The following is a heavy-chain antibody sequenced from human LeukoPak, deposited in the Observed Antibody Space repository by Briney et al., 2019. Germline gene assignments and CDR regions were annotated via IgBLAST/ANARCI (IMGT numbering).Heavy chain of an antibody. D-gene: IGHD3-9*01. Sequence: GGSLRLSCAASGFTFSSYEMNWVRQAPGKGLEWVSYISSSGSTIYYAHSVKGRFTISRDNAKNSLYLQMNSLRAEDTAVYYCARDFPARYDILTGSFWGQGTLVTVSS. CDR1: GFTFSSYE. CDR2: ISSSGSTI. CDR3: ARDFPARYDILTGSF. J-gene: IGHJ4*02. V-gene: IGHV3-48*03.